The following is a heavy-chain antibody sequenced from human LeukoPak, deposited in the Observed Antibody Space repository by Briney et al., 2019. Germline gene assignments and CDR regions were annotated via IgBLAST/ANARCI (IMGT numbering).Heavy chain of an antibody. J-gene: IGHJ4*02. D-gene: IGHD2-2*01. Sequence: GGSLRLSCAASGFTFSNYWMIWVRQAPGNGLEWVANIKQDGSEKYYVDSVKGRFTISRDNAKNSLYLQMNSLRAEDTAVYYCARDGAPDIVVVPAATQYYFDYWGQGTLVTVSS. CDR1: GFTFSNYW. CDR2: IKQDGSEK. V-gene: IGHV3-7*01. CDR3: ARDGAPDIVVVPAATQYYFDY.